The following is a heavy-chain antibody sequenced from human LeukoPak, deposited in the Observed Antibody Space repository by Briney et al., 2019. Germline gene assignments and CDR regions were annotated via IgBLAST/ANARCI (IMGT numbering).Heavy chain of an antibody. V-gene: IGHV3-53*01. D-gene: IGHD3-10*01. J-gene: IGHJ2*01. CDR1: GFSVGTKY. CDR3: TRVGDHYHWCFDL. Sequence: GGSLRLSCAASGFSVGTKYMNWVRQAPGKGLEWVSILYSGGHTYYADSVKGRFTISRDNSRNTLSLQMNSLRVDDTAVYYCTRVGDHYHWCFDLWGRGTLVTVSS. CDR2: LYSGGHT.